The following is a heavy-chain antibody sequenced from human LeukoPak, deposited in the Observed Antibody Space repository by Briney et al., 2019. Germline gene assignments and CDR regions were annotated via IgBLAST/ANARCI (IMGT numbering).Heavy chain of an antibody. CDR3: AKETPTVTTNHNWFDP. CDR1: GFTFSSYA. Sequence: PGGSLRLSCAASGFTFSSYAMSWVRQAPGKGLEWVSGISGSGGGTYYADSVKGRFTISRDNSKNTLYMQMNSLRAEDTAVYYCAKETPTVTTNHNWFDPWGQGTLVTVSS. V-gene: IGHV3-23*01. CDR2: ISGSGGGT. J-gene: IGHJ5*02. D-gene: IGHD4-17*01.